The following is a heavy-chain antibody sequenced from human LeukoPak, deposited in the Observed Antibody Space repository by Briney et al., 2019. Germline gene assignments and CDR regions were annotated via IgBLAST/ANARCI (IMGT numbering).Heavy chain of an antibody. D-gene: IGHD6-19*01. V-gene: IGHV1-18*04. J-gene: IGHJ4*02. Sequence: ASVKVSCKASSYTFSNYGISWVRQAPGLGLEWMGWTSYNGNTNYAQKFQDRVTMTTDTSTTTAYMELRSLESDDTAVYYCARHSGSGWQALGYWGQGTLVTVSS. CDR1: SYTFSNYG. CDR3: ARHSGSGWQALGY. CDR2: TSYNGNT.